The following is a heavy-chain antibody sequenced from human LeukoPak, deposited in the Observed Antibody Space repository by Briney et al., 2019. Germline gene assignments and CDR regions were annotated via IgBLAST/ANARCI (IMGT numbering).Heavy chain of an antibody. CDR2: ISGSGGST. CDR1: GFTFSSYA. Sequence: GGSLRLSCAASGFTFSSYAMSWVRQAPGKGLEWVSAISGSGGSTYYADPVKGRFTISRDNSKNTLYLQMNSLRAEDTAVYYCAKGGLGIQLWSFDYWGQGTLVTVSS. CDR3: AKGGLGIQLWSFDY. V-gene: IGHV3-23*01. J-gene: IGHJ4*02. D-gene: IGHD5-18*01.